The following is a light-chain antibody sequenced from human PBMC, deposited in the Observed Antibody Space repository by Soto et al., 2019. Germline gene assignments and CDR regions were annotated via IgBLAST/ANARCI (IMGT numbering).Light chain of an antibody. CDR2: EVS. J-gene: IGLJ1*01. Sequence: QSVLTQPASVSGSPGQSITISCTGTSSDVGNYKYVSWYQQHPGKAPKLIIYEVSNRPSGVSNRFSGSKSGNTASLTISGLQAEDETDYYCPSYTSSGTYVFATGTKLTVL. V-gene: IGLV2-14*01. CDR3: PSYTSSGTYV. CDR1: SSDVGNYKY.